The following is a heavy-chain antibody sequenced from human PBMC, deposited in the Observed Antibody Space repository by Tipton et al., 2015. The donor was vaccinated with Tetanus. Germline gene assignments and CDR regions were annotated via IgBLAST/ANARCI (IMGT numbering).Heavy chain of an antibody. D-gene: IGHD3-22*01. V-gene: IGHV4-4*07. CDR2: IYTSGST. Sequence: LRLSCTVSGGSISTYYWSWIRQPAGKGLEWIGRIYTSGSTNYNPSLKRRVTMSVDTSSNHFSLRLSSVTAADTAVYYCARDVWRYYDSSGYQDHDAFDIWGQGTMVTVSS. CDR3: ARDVWRYYDSSGYQDHDAFDI. CDR1: GGSISTYY. J-gene: IGHJ3*02.